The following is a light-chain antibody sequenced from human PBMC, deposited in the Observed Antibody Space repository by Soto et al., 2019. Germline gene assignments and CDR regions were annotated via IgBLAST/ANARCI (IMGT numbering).Light chain of an antibody. CDR3: QQYAGSPWT. V-gene: IGKV3-11*01. J-gene: IGKJ1*01. CDR1: QSVRTY. Sequence: EIVLTQSPATLSLSPGERATVSCRASQSVRTYLAWYQQKPGQAPRLLIYGASNRATGIPARFSGSGSGTDFTLTISSLEPEDFALYYCQQYAGSPWTFGQGTKVEIK. CDR2: GAS.